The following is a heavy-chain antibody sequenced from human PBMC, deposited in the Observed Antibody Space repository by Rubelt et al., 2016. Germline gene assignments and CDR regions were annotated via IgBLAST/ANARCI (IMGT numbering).Heavy chain of an antibody. CDR3: ARAPDYHNPGDY. Sequence: QVQLVQSGAEVKKPGASVKVSCKASGYTFTGYYMHWVRQAPGQGLEWMGWINPNSGGTNYAQKFQGRVTMTRNTSISTAYMELSSLRAEDTAVYYCARAPDYHNPGDYWGQGTLVTVSS. CDR1: GYTFTGYY. CDR2: INPNSGGT. V-gene: IGHV1-2*02. D-gene: IGHD4-11*01. J-gene: IGHJ4*02.